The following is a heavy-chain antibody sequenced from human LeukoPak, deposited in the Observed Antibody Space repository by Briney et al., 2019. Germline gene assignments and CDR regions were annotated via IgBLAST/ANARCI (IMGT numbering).Heavy chain of an antibody. V-gene: IGHV3-23*01. CDR2: ISGSGGST. CDR1: GFTFSSYA. CDR3: AKDKIGYSYALA. D-gene: IGHD5-18*01. Sequence: PGGSLRLSCAASGFTFSSYAMSWVRQAPGKGLEWVSAISGSGGSTYYADSVKGRFTISRDDSKNTLYLQMNSLRAEDTAVYYCAKDKIGYSYALAWGQGTLVTVSS. J-gene: IGHJ5*02.